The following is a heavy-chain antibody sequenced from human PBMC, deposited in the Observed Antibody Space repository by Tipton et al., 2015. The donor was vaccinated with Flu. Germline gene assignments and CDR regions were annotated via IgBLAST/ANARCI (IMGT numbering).Heavy chain of an antibody. J-gene: IGHJ4*02. CDR2: IYPGDGDT. V-gene: IGHV5-51*01. D-gene: IGHD3-10*01. CDR1: GYRFFGYW. Sequence: QLVQSGAEVKKPGESLKISCKGSGYRFFGYWIAWVRQMPGKGPEKMGMIYPGDGDTRYSPSFQGQVTISADESISTPYLEWSSLKASDTAIYCCAGRPFEEVGVFDYWGQGTLVTVSS. CDR3: AGRPFEEVGVFDY.